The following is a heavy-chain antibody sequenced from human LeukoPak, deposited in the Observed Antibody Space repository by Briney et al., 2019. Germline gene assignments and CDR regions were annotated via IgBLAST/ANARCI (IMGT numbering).Heavy chain of an antibody. J-gene: IGHJ4*02. V-gene: IGHV3-21*01. CDR3: ARGLCGGDCYDY. D-gene: IGHD2-21*01. CDR1: GFTFSDYH. CDR2: ISSSSTHI. Sequence: GGSLRLSCAASGFTFSDYHINWVRQAPGKGLEWVSSISSSSTHIYYADSVKGRFTISRDDAKNSLYLQMNSLRAEDTAVYYCARGLCGGDCYDYWGQGTLVTVSS.